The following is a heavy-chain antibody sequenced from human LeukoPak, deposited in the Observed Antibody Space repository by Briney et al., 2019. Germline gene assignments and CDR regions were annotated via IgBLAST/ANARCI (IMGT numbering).Heavy chain of an antibody. Sequence: GGSLRLSCAASGFTFSSYTMNWVRQAPGKGLEWVSSISSSSSYIYYADSVKGRLTISRDNAKNSLYLQMNSLRAEDTAVYYCARDAMPRYCSGGSCYTHYGMDVWGQGTTVTVSS. CDR2: ISSSSSYI. CDR1: GFTFSSYT. CDR3: ARDAMPRYCSGGSCYTHYGMDV. D-gene: IGHD2-15*01. V-gene: IGHV3-21*01. J-gene: IGHJ6*02.